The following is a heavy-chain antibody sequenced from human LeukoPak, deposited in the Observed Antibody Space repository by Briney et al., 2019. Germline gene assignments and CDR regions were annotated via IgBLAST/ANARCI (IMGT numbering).Heavy chain of an antibody. CDR2: ISRSGRST. V-gene: IGHV3-23*01. J-gene: IGHJ4*02. D-gene: IGHD4-17*01. CDR1: GFTFSSYA. CDR3: AKDLYGDNIYYFDY. Sequence: GGSLRLSCAASGFTFSSYAMSWVRQAPGKGLEWVSAISRSGRSTYYADSVKGRFTISRDNSKNTLYLQMNSLRVEDTAFYYRAKDLYGDNIYYFDYWGQGSLVTVSS.